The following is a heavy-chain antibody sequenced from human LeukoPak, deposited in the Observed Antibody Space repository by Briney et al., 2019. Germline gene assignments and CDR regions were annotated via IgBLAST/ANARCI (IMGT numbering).Heavy chain of an antibody. CDR3: ARDRGNYYDIGGNSYYFDY. J-gene: IGHJ4*02. CDR2: ICTSGST. D-gene: IGHD3-22*01. V-gene: IGHV4-4*07. CDR1: GGSISSYY. Sequence: SETLSLTCTVSGGSISSYYWSWIRQPAGEGLEWIGRICTSGSTNYNPSLKSRVTMSVDTSKNQLSLKLSSVTAADTAVYYCARDRGNYYDIGGNSYYFDYWGQGTLVSVSS.